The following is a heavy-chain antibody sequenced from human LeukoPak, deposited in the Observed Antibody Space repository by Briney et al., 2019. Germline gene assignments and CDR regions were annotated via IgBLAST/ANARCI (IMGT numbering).Heavy chain of an antibody. Sequence: GVSLRLSCAASGFTFSTYRMHWVRQAPGKGLLWVSRLEGDGSGTTYADSVKGPSTISRDNAKSTLYLQMNSLRDEGTAVYYCVTGLDSRGNWWGQGTLVTVSS. CDR3: VTGLDSRGNW. D-gene: IGHD3-9*01. CDR2: LEGDGSGT. CDR1: GFTFSTYR. J-gene: IGHJ4*02. V-gene: IGHV3-74*01.